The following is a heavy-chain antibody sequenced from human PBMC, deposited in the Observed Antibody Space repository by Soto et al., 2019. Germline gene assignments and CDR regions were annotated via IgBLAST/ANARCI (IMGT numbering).Heavy chain of an antibody. D-gene: IGHD2-21*02. Sequence: QVQLVQSGAEVRKPGASVKVSCKASGYTFTNNYIHWVRQAPGQGLEWMGIINPGGGSTNYAQKCQARVSMTRDTSTASVYMELSSLTSEDTAVYYCARVTFCGGDCYSFDYWGQGTLVTVSS. CDR1: GYTFTNNY. CDR2: INPGGGST. J-gene: IGHJ4*02. V-gene: IGHV1-46*01. CDR3: ARVTFCGGDCYSFDY.